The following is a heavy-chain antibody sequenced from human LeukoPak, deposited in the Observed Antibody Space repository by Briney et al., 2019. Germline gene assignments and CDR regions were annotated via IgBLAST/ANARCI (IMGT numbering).Heavy chain of an antibody. J-gene: IGHJ4*02. CDR1: GFSFSSYG. CDR3: ASAAGPFDN. V-gene: IGHV3-33*01. D-gene: IGHD6-13*01. CDR2: IWYDGSNK. Sequence: GGSLRLSCAASGFSFSSYGMHWVRQAPGKGLEWVAVIWYDGSNKYYADSVKGRFTISRDNSKNTLYLQINSLRAEDTAVYYCASAAGPFDNWGQGTLVTVSS.